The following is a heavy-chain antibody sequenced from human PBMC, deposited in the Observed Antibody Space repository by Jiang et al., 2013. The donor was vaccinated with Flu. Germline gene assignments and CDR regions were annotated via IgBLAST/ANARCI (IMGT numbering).Heavy chain of an antibody. D-gene: IGHD6-6*01. CDR3: ARGLGSSNY. CDR2: INHSGST. V-gene: IGHV4-34*01. CDR1: GGSFSGYY. J-gene: IGHJ4*02. Sequence: LLKPSETLSLTCAVYGGSFSGYYWSWIRQPPGKGLEWIGEINHSGSTNYNPSLKSRVTISVDTSKNQFSLKLSSVTAADTAVYYCARGLGSSNYWGQGTLVTVSS.